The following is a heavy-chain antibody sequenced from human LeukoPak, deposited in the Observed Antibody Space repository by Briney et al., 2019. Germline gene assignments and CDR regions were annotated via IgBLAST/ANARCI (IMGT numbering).Heavy chain of an antibody. V-gene: IGHV3-53*01. Sequence: PGGSLRLSCAASGFTVSSNYMSWVRQAPGKGLEWVSVIYSGGSTYYADSVKGRFTISGDNSKNTLYLQMNSLRAEDTAVYYCARQVVGYFDYWGQGTLVTVSS. CDR2: IYSGGST. CDR1: GFTVSSNY. CDR3: ARQVVGYFDY. D-gene: IGHD2-2*01. J-gene: IGHJ4*02.